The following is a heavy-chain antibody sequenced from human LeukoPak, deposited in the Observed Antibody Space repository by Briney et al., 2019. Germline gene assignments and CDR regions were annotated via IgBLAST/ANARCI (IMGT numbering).Heavy chain of an antibody. CDR1: GDSVSSTYW. D-gene: IGHD3-10*01. V-gene: IGHV4-4*02. J-gene: IGHJ6*02. CDR2: ISHSEIT. Sequence: SETLSLTCAVSGDSVSSTYWWSWVRQPPGKGLEWIGEISHSEITNYNPSLKSRVTISVDTSKNQFSLKLSSVTAADTAVYYCARVPPFGEFYYYYGMDVWGQGTTVTVSS. CDR3: ARVPPFGEFYYYYGMDV.